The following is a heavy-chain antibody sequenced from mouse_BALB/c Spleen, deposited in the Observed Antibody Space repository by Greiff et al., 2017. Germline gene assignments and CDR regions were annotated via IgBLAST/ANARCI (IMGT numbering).Heavy chain of an antibody. CDR3: ARSYGKAMDY. J-gene: IGHJ4*01. Sequence: VKLVESGAELARPGASVKLSCKASGYTFTSYWMQWVKQRPGQGLEWIGAIYPGDGDTRYTQKFKGKATLTADKSSSTAYMQLSSLASEDSAVYYCARSYGKAMDYWGQGTSVTVSS. CDR2: IYPGDGDT. V-gene: IGHV1-87*01. D-gene: IGHD2-1*01. CDR1: GYTFTSYW.